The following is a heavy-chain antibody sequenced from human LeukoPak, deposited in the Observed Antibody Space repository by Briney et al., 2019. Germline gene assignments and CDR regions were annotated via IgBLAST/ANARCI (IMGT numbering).Heavy chain of an antibody. J-gene: IGHJ4*02. CDR2: INSDGSST. CDR3: ARDADTSSRYSRFDY. D-gene: IGHD3-22*01. Sequence: PGGSLRLSCAVSGFTLSSYWMHWVRQAPGKGLVWVSRINSDGSSTSYADSVKGRFTISRDNAKNTLYLQMNSLRAEDTAVYYCARDADTSSRYSRFDYWGQGTLVTVSS. CDR1: GFTLSSYW. V-gene: IGHV3-74*01.